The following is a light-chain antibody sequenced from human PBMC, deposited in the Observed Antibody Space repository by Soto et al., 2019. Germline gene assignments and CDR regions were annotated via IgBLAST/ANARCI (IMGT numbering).Light chain of an antibody. Sequence: AIRMTQSPSSFSASTGDRVTITCRASQGISSYLAWYQQKPGIAPKLLIYAASTMQSGVPSRFSGSGSGTDFTLTIRCLQSEDFATYYCQQYYSYPPITFGPGTKVDIK. CDR3: QQYYSYPPIT. J-gene: IGKJ3*01. V-gene: IGKV1-8*01. CDR2: AAS. CDR1: QGISSY.